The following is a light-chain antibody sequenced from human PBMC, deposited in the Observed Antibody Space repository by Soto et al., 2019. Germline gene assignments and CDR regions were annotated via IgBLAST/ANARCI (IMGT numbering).Light chain of an antibody. Sequence: QSALTQPASVSGSPRQSITISCTGTSSDVGGYNFVSWYQQHPGKAPKLMIFEVSNRPSWVSNRFSGSKSGNTSSLTISGLQGEDEADYYCSSYTSSSTLVCGTGTKLTVL. V-gene: IGLV2-14*01. CDR3: SSYTSSSTLV. J-gene: IGLJ1*01. CDR1: SSDVGGYNF. CDR2: EVS.